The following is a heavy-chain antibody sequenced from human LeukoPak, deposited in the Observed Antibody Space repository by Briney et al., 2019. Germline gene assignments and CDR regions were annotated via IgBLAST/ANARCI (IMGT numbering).Heavy chain of an antibody. CDR2: ISGSGGST. J-gene: IGHJ4*02. CDR1: GFTFRRYG. Sequence: GGSLRLSCAASGFTFRRYGVSWVRQAPGKGLEWVSAISGSGGSTYYGDSVKGRFTVSRDNSKNALYLQMNSLRAEGTAVYYCARRQEMATIPFDYWGQGTLVTVSS. V-gene: IGHV3-23*01. D-gene: IGHD5-24*01. CDR3: ARRQEMATIPFDY.